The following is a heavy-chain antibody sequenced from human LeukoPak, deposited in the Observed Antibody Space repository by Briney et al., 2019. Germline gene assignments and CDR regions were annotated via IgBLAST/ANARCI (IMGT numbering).Heavy chain of an antibody. CDR2: INHSGST. D-gene: IGHD6-19*01. V-gene: IGHV4-34*01. Sequence: SETLPLTCAVYGGSFSGYYWSWIRQPPGKGLEWIGEINHSGSTNYNPSLKSRVTISVDTSKNQFSLKLSSVTAADTAVYYCASSGIAVAGHGAYWGQGTLVTASS. J-gene: IGHJ4*02. CDR3: ASSGIAVAGHGAY. CDR1: GGSFSGYY.